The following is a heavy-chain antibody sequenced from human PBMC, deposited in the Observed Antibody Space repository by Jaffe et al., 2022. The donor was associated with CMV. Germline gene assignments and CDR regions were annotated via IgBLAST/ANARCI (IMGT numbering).Heavy chain of an antibody. V-gene: IGHV5-10-1*03. D-gene: IGHD1-1*01. CDR2: FDPSDSYN. CDR1: GYRFTNYW. CDR3: ARHDNWNPFDY. J-gene: IGHJ4*02. Sequence: EVQLVQSGAEVKKPGESLRISCKGSGYRFTNYWISWVRQMPGKGLEWMGRFDPSDSYNNYNPSFEGHVTISVDRSISTAYLHWSSLKASDTAIYYCARHDNWNPFDYWGQGTLVTVSS.